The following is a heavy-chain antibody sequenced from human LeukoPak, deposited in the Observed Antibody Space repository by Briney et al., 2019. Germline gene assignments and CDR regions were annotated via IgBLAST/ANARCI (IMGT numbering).Heavy chain of an antibody. D-gene: IGHD6-19*01. CDR3: ARDRVSGWYDAFDI. CDR2: ISSSSSTI. J-gene: IGHJ3*02. Sequence: GGSLRLSCAASGFTFSSYSMNWVRQAPGKGLEWVSYISSSSSTIYYADSVKGRFTISRDNAKNSLYLQMNSLRDEDTAVYYGARDRVSGWYDAFDIWGQGTMVTVSS. V-gene: IGHV3-48*02. CDR1: GFTFSSYS.